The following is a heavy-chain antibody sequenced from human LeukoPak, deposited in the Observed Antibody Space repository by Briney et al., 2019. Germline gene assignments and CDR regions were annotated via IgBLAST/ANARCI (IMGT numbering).Heavy chain of an antibody. J-gene: IGHJ4*02. V-gene: IGHV4-30-2*01. Sequence: SETLTLTCTVSGGSISSGGYYWSWIRQPPGKGLEWIGYIYHSGSTYYNPSLKSRVTISVDRSKNQFSLKLSSVTAADTAVYYCASYSSSSGPLDYWGQGTLVTVSS. D-gene: IGHD6-6*01. CDR3: ASYSSSSGPLDY. CDR1: GGSISSGGYY. CDR2: IYHSGST.